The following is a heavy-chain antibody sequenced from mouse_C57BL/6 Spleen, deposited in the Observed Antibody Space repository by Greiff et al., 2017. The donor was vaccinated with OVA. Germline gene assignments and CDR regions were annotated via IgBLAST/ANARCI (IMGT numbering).Heavy chain of an antibody. CDR3: ARYYYGSSYCAMDD. D-gene: IGHD1-1*01. V-gene: IGHV7-3*01. J-gene: IGHJ4*01. CDR1: GFSFTDYY. CDR2: IRNKANGYTT. Sequence: EVQGVESGGGLVQPGGSLSLSCAASGFSFTDYYMSWVRQPPGKALEWLGFIRNKANGYTTEYSASVKGRFTISRDNSQSILYLQMNALSAEDSATYYCARYYYGSSYCAMDDWGQGTSVTVSS.